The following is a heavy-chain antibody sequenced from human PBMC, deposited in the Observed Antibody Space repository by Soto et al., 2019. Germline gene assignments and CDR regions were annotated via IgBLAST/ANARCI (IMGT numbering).Heavy chain of an antibody. D-gene: IGHD3-16*02. CDR1: GDSVSSNSAA. CDR2: TYYRSKWYN. J-gene: IGHJ6*02. Sequence: SQTLSLTCAISGDSVSSNSAAWHWIRQSPSRGLEWLGRTYYRSKWYNDNAASVKSRININPDTSKNQFSLHLNSVTPEDTAIYYCARLFRVGGVNVGMYAWGQGTKV. V-gene: IGHV6-1*01. CDR3: ARLFRVGGVNVGMYA.